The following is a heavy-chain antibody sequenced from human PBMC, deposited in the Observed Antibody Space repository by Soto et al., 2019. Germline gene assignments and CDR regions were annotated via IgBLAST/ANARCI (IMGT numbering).Heavy chain of an antibody. Sequence: ESGGGLIQPGGSLRLSCAVSGFTVSNNYMSWVRQAPGKGLEGVSVIYSGGYTAYGDSVKGRFTISRDNSKNTLYLQMNTLGPAGAGGYVGATHAGGGGYWGQGTLVTVSS. CDR2: IYSGGYT. CDR1: GFTVSNNY. CDR3: ATHAGGGGY. D-gene: IGHD3-10*01. V-gene: IGHV3-53*01. J-gene: IGHJ4*02.